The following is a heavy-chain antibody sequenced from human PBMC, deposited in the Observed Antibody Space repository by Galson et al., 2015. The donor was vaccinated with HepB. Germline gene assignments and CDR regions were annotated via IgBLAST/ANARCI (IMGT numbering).Heavy chain of an antibody. Sequence: SLRLSCAASGFTVSSNYMTWVRLGPGQGLGCISVIYSGVSAYHADSVNGRFTISRDTTKNTVNLQMNSLSTEDTAVYYCEGVRGRSGYGRVGSFDHWGQGTLVTVSS. CDR2: IYSGVSA. J-gene: IGHJ4*02. CDR1: GFTVSSNY. V-gene: IGHV3-53*01. D-gene: IGHD5-12*01. CDR3: EGVRGRSGYGRVGSFDH.